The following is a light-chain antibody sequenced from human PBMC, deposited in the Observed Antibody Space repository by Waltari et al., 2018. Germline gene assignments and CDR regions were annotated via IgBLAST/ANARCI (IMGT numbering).Light chain of an antibody. CDR1: NIETKS. CDR3: QVWDDTNNSGV. Sequence: YVVTQPPSVSVAPGKTARLTCEGENIETKSVDWYQKKAGQAPLLVMFYDSDRPSGTPDRFSGSKSGGPATLTINWVEPGDEADYHCQVWDDTNNSGVFGGGTKLTVL. V-gene: IGLV3-21*04. J-gene: IGLJ3*02. CDR2: YDS.